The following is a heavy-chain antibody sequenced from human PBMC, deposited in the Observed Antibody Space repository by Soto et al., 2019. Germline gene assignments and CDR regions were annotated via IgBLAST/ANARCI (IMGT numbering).Heavy chain of an antibody. D-gene: IGHD2-2*01. J-gene: IGHJ5*02. CDR2: ISGSSTYI. Sequence: GGSLRLSCSASGFTFSSYTMNWVRQAPGKGLEWVSSISGSSTYIYYADSVKGRFTISRDNAKNSLYLDMTSLRAEDTAMYYCARDKDTVVVPQFDPWGQGTLVTVSS. CDR3: ARDKDTVVVPQFDP. V-gene: IGHV3-21*01. CDR1: GFTFSSYT.